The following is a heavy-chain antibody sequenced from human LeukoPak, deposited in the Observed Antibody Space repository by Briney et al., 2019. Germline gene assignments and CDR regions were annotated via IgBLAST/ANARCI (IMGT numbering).Heavy chain of an antibody. CDR1: GGSFSGYY. D-gene: IGHD5-18*01. CDR2: INHSGST. J-gene: IGHJ4*02. V-gene: IGHV4-34*01. CDR3: ARRANTAPPYYFDY. Sequence: SETLSLTCAVYGGSFSGYYWSWIRQPPGKGLEWIGEINHSGSTNYNPSLKSRVTISVDTSKNQFSLKLSSVTAADTAVYYCARRANTAPPYYFDYWGQGTLVTVSS.